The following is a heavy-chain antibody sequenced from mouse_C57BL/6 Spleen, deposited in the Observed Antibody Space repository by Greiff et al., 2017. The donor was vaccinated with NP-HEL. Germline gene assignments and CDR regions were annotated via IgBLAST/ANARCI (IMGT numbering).Heavy chain of an antibody. CDR1: GFTFTDYY. D-gene: IGHD2-4*01. J-gene: IGHJ4*01. Sequence: EVKLMESGGGLVQPGGSLSLSCAASGFTFTDYYMSWVRQPPGKALEWLGFIRNKANGYTTEYSASVKGRFTISRDNSQSILYLQMNALRAEDSATYYCARSVYYDYLYYAMDYWGQGTSVTVSS. V-gene: IGHV7-3*01. CDR2: IRNKANGYTT. CDR3: ARSVYYDYLYYAMDY.